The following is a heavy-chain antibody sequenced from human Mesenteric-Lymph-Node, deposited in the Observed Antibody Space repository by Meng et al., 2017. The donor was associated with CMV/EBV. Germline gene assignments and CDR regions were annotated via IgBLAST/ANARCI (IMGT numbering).Heavy chain of an antibody. CDR1: GYTFSSYA. CDR2: INIVEDKT. CDR3: ARTNNWGFDY. D-gene: IGHD3-16*01. Sequence: QLVGSGAGEENTGAAVKVSCKASGYTFSSYAMPWVRQAPGQRLEWMGWINIVEDKTKSSQNVQGRVTLTRDTSANTAYMELSSLRSDDAAVYYCARTNNWGFDYWGQGTLVTVS. V-gene: IGHV1-3*04. J-gene: IGHJ4*02.